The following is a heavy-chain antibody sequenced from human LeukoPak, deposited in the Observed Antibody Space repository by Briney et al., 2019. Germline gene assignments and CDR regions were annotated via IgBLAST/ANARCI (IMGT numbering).Heavy chain of an antibody. J-gene: IGHJ4*02. CDR1: GYTFTSYY. D-gene: IGHD1-26*01. V-gene: IGHV1-46*01. Sequence: ASVKVSCKASGYTFTSYYMHWVRQAPGQGLEWMGIINPSGGLTSYAQKFQGRVTMTRDTSTSTVYMELSSLRSEDTAVYYCASPSTGVRALAYWGQGILVTVSS. CDR3: ASPSTGVRALAY. CDR2: INPSGGLT.